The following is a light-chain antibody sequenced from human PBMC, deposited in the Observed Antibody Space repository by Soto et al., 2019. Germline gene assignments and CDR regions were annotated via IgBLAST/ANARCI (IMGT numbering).Light chain of an antibody. Sequence: EIVLTQSPATLSLSPGERATLSCRASQSVSSYLAWYQEKPGQAPRLLIYDASNRATGIPARFSGSGTGTDFTSTISSLAPEDFAVYCCQQRSCRYNFGQGTKLEIK. J-gene: IGKJ2*01. V-gene: IGKV3-11*01. CDR1: QSVSSY. CDR2: DAS. CDR3: QQRSCRYN.